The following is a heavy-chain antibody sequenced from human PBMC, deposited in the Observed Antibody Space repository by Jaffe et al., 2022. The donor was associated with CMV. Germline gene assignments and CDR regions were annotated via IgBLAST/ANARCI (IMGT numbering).Heavy chain of an antibody. V-gene: IGHV3-33*08. Sequence: QVQLVESGGGVVQPGRSLRLSCAASGFTFSSYGMHWVRQAPGKGLEWVAVIWYDGSNKYYADSVKGRFTISRDNSKNTLYLQMNSLRAEDTAVYYCARDQVYHRRIAAAGTWGGIDYWGQGTLVTVSS. CDR1: GFTFSSYG. J-gene: IGHJ4*02. CDR3: ARDQVYHRRIAAAGTWGGIDY. D-gene: IGHD6-13*01. CDR2: IWYDGSNK.